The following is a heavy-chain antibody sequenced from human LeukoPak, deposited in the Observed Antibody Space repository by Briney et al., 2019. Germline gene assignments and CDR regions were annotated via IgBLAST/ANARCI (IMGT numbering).Heavy chain of an antibody. Sequence: GGSLILSCAASGFTFSSYAMSWVRQAPGKGLEGVSAISGSGGSTYYADSVKGRFTISRDNSKNALYLQMNSLRAEDTAVYYCALTLRIAAAGNGEHDYWGQGTLVTVSS. D-gene: IGHD6-13*01. V-gene: IGHV3-23*01. CDR2: ISGSGGST. J-gene: IGHJ4*02. CDR3: ALTLRIAAAGNGEHDY. CDR1: GFTFSSYA.